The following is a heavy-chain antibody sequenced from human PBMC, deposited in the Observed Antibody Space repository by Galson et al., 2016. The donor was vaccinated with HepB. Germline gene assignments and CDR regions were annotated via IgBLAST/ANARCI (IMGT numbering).Heavy chain of an antibody. Sequence: ALVKPTQTLTLTCTFSGFSLSASGVGVGWIRQPPGKALEWLALIYWDDDKHYSPSLKSSLTITKDTSKNQMVLTMTNMDPVDTAKYYCSHFSSGWYRVGRAFDFWGQGTMVTVSS. CDR2: IYWDDDK. CDR1: GFSLSASGVG. CDR3: SHFSSGWYRVGRAFDF. V-gene: IGHV2-5*02. D-gene: IGHD6-19*01. J-gene: IGHJ3*01.